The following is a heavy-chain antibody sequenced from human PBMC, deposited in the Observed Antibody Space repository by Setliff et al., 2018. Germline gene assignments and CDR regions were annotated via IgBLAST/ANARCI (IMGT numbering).Heavy chain of an antibody. CDR2: INRSGSII. V-gene: IGHV3-48*03. J-gene: IGHJ5*01. CDR1: GFTFSNSE. Sequence: GGSLRLSCAASGFTFSNSEMNWVRQAPGKGLEWIAFINRSGSIIYYADSVKGRFNVSRDNAKNSLYLQMSSLRAEDTAVYFCARSPGWIPWFDSWGQGTLVTVSS. D-gene: IGHD5-18*01. CDR3: ARSPGWIPWFDS.